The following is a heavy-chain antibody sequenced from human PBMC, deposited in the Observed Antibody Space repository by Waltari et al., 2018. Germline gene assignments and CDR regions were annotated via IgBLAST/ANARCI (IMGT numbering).Heavy chain of an antibody. J-gene: IGHJ5*02. CDR2: IYYSGST. CDR1: GGSISSSSYY. Sequence: QLQLQESGPGLVKPSETLSLTCTVSGGSISSSSYYWGWIRQPPGKGLEWIGSIYYSGSTYYNTSLKSRVTISVDTSKNQFSLKLSSVTAADTAVYYCARLKPGKQWLAQNWFDPWGQGTLVTVSS. CDR3: ARLKPGKQWLAQNWFDP. D-gene: IGHD6-19*01. V-gene: IGHV4-39*07.